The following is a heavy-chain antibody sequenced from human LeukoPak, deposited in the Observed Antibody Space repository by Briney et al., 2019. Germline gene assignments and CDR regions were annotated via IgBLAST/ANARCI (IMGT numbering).Heavy chain of an antibody. CDR2: ISTGGKT. CDR3: AKGKQWELPFDY. J-gene: IGHJ4*01. V-gene: IGHV3-23*01. Sequence: GASLRLSCAASGFTFRTYAMSWVRQAPGKGLDWVSAISTGGKTYYADSVKGRFTISRDNSKNTLYLQMNSLRAEDTAVYYCAKGKQWELPFDYWAHGTLVTVSS. D-gene: IGHD1-26*01. CDR1: GFTFRTYA.